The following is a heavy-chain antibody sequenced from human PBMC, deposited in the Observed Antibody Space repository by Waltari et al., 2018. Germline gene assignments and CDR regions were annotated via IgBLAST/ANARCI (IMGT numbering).Heavy chain of an antibody. Sequence: EVQLLESGGGLVQPGGSLRLSCAASGFTFSSYAMSWVRQAPGKGLGWVSVIYSGGSTYYADSVKGRFTISRDNSKNTLYLQMNSLRAEDTAVYYCAKDLAVRTAAGGYYFDYWGQGTLVTVSS. CDR1: GFTFSSYA. CDR2: IYSGGST. J-gene: IGHJ4*02. D-gene: IGHD6-13*01. CDR3: AKDLAVRTAAGGYYFDY. V-gene: IGHV3-23*03.